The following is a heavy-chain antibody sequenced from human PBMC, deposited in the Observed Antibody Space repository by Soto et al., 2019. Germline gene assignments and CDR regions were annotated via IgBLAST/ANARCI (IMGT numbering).Heavy chain of an antibody. Sequence: EVQLVESGGDLVQPGGSLRLSCAASGFTFSTYWMHWVPQAPGKGLLWVSRIKTDGTYATYADVVKGRLTICRDNAKNTLYRQMGSLRVRDASGYYYAAGGSGNYANRGQGTLGTVSS. D-gene: IGHD3-22*01. CDR2: IKTDGTYA. V-gene: IGHV3-74*01. J-gene: IGHJ4*02. CDR3: AAGGSGNYAN. CDR1: GFTFSTYW.